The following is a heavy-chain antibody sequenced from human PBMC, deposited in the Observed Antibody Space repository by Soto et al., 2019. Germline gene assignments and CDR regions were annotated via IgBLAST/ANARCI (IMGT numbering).Heavy chain of an antibody. J-gene: IGHJ6*02. D-gene: IGHD3-3*01. CDR3: ARGRSGADYYYYYGMDV. Sequence: QVQLVQSGAEVKKPGASVTVSCQASGYTFTSYDITWVRQATGQGLEWMGWMNPNSGNTGYAQKFQGRVTMTRNTSISTAYMQLSSLRSEDTAVYYWARGRSGADYYYYYGMDVWGQGTTVTVSS. CDR1: GYTFTSYD. V-gene: IGHV1-8*01. CDR2: MNPNSGNT.